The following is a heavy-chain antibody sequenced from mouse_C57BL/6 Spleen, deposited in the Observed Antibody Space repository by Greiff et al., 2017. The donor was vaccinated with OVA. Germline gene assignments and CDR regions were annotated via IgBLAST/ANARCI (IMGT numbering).Heavy chain of an antibody. J-gene: IGHJ3*01. CDR3: ATIYYDYDVAWFAY. Sequence: EVKVEESGPGLVKPSQSLSLTCSVTGYSITSGYYWNWIRQFPGNKLEWMGYISYDGSNNYNPSLKNRISITRDTSKNQFFLKLNSVTTEDTATYYCATIYYDYDVAWFAYWGQGTLVTVSA. V-gene: IGHV3-6*01. CDR1: GYSITSGYY. CDR2: ISYDGSN. D-gene: IGHD2-4*01.